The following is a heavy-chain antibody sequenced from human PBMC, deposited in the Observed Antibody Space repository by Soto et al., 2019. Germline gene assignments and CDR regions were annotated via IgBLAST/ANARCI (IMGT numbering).Heavy chain of an antibody. J-gene: IGHJ4*02. D-gene: IGHD3-3*01. CDR1: GFSLTTSGVG. Sequence: QITLNESGPTQVKPRQTLTLTCTFSGFSLTTSGVGVGWIRQSPGKAPEGLALIYWDDDKRYSPSLKSRLTITKDTSKNQVVLTMADLDPAYTATYYCAYRVLRTVFGLVTTTAIYFDFWGQGTPVAVSS. CDR2: IYWDDDK. CDR3: AYRVLRTVFGLVTTTAIYFDF. V-gene: IGHV2-5*02.